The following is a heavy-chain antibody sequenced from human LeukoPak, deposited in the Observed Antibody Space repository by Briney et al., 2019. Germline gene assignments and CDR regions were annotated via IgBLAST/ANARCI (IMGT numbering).Heavy chain of an antibody. D-gene: IGHD3-10*01. CDR1: GGSISSYY. CDR3: ARRLLLTDWFDP. V-gene: IGHV4-59*01. CDR2: ISDSGST. J-gene: IGHJ5*02. Sequence: TSETLSLTCIVSGGSISSYYWSWIRQPPGKGLEWIGYISDSGSTNYNPSLKSRVTISVDTSKNQFSLKLSSVTAADTAVYYCARRLLLTDWFDPWGQGTLVTVSS.